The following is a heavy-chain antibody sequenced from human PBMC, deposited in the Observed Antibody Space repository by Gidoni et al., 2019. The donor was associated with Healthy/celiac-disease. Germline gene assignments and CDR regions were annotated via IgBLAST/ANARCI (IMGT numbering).Heavy chain of an antibody. Sequence: EVQLVESGGGLVKPGRSLRLSCTASGFTCGDYAMSWFRQAPGKGLEWVGFIRSKAYGGTTEYAASVKGRFTISRDDSKSIAYLQMNSLKTEDTAVYYCTRDQTIFGVVTTYYYYYGMDVWGQGTTVTVSS. CDR1: GFTCGDYA. V-gene: IGHV3-49*05. CDR3: TRDQTIFGVVTTYYYYYGMDV. CDR2: IRSKAYGGTT. D-gene: IGHD3-3*01. J-gene: IGHJ6*02.